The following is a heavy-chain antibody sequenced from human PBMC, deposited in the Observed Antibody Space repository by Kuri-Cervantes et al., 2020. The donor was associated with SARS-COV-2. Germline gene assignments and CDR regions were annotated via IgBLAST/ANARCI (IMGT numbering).Heavy chain of an antibody. D-gene: IGHD3-3*01. CDR2: ISYDGSNK. J-gene: IGHJ6*02. Sequence: GESLKISCAASGFTFSDYYMNWVRQAPGKGLEWVAVISYDGSNKYYADSVKGRFTISRDNSKNTLYPQMNSLRAEDTAVYYCARDQYDFWSGYLRGIGDVWGQGTTVTVSS. V-gene: IGHV3-30-3*01. CDR3: ARDQYDFWSGYLRGIGDV. CDR1: GFTFSDYY.